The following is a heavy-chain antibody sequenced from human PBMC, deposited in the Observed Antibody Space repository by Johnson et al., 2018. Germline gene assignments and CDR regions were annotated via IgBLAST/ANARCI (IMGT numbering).Heavy chain of an antibody. CDR2: INQDGSHK. CDR1: RFSFSNYC. D-gene: IGHD2-15*01. J-gene: IGHJ4*02. CDR3: EGGHAADY. V-gene: IGHV3-7*01. Sequence: VQLVESGGGLVQPGGSLRLSCAASRFSFSNYCMTWVRQAPGKGLEWVANINQDGSHKYYMDSLKGRFTISRDNAKNSLYLQMNNLRVEDTAVYFCEGGHAADYWGLGTLVTVSS.